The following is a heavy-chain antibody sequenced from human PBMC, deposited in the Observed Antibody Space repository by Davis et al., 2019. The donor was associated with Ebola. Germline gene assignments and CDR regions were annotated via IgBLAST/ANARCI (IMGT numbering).Heavy chain of an antibody. D-gene: IGHD6-6*01. CDR1: GFTFNNYA. CDR2: LSSSGGGT. V-gene: IGHV3-23*01. CDR3: AKPTQSSSGVGRYFDY. J-gene: IGHJ4*02. Sequence: GESLKISCAASGFTFNNYAMSWVRQAPGKGLEWVSTLSSSGGGTYYADSVKGRFTISRDNSKNTLYLQMNSLRAEDTAVYYCAKPTQSSSGVGRYFDYWGQGTLVTVSS.